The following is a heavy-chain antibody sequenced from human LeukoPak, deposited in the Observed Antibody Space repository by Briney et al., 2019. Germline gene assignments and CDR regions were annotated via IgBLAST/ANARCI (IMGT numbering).Heavy chain of an antibody. Sequence: ASVEVSCKASGYTFTGYYMHWVRQAPGQGLEWMGWINPNSGGTNYAQKFQGRVTMTRDTSISTAYMELSRLRSDDTAVYYCARDSGSYFLGNAFDIWGQGTMVTVSS. D-gene: IGHD1-26*01. CDR1: GYTFTGYY. CDR2: INPNSGGT. V-gene: IGHV1-2*02. J-gene: IGHJ3*02. CDR3: ARDSGSYFLGNAFDI.